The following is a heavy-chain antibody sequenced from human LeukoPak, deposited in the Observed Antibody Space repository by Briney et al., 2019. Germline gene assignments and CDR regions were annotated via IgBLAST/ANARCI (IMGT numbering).Heavy chain of an antibody. V-gene: IGHV4-34*01. Sequence: SETLSLTCAVYGGSFSGYYWSWIRQPPGKGLEWIGEINHSGSTNYNPSLKSRVTISVDTSKNQFSLKLSSVTAADTAVYYCARGPGEEHSSGWYVFYFDYWGQGTLVTVSS. CDR1: GGSFSGYY. J-gene: IGHJ4*02. CDR3: ARGPGEEHSSGWYVFYFDY. CDR2: INHSGST. D-gene: IGHD6-19*01.